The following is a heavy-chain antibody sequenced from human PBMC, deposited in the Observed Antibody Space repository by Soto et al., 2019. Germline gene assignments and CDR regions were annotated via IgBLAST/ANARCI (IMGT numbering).Heavy chain of an antibody. V-gene: IGHV3-21*01. CDR3: ARDLYSSSARYFDY. CDR1: GFTFSSYS. CDR2: ISSSSSYI. Sequence: EVQLAESGGGLVKPGGSLRLSCAASGFTFSSYSMNWVRQAPGKGLVWVSSISSSSSYIYYADSVKGRFTISRDNAKNSLYLQMNSLRAEDTAVYYCARDLYSSSARYFDYWGQGTLVTVSS. J-gene: IGHJ4*02. D-gene: IGHD6-6*01.